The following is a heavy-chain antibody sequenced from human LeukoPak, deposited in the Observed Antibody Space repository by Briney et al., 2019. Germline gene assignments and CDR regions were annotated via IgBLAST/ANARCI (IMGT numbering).Heavy chain of an antibody. V-gene: IGHV1-18*01. CDR2: ISGYNGNT. Sequence: ASVKVSCKASGYTFTSYGISWVRQAPGQGLEWMGWISGYNGNTKDAQKLQGRVTMTTDTSTSTAYMELRSLRSDDTAVYYCARVILCGYYEGVLYYRGQGTLVTVSS. D-gene: IGHD2/OR15-2a*01. J-gene: IGHJ4*02. CDR3: ARVILCGYYEGVLYY. CDR1: GYTFTSYG.